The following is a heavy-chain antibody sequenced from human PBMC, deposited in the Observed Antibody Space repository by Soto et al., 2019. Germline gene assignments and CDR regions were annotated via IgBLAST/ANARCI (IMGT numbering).Heavy chain of an antibody. V-gene: IGHV4-59*01. CDR2: IYYSGST. CDR1: GGSISSYY. Sequence: QVQLQESGPGLVKPSETLSLTCTVSGGSISSYYWSWIRQPPGKGLGWIGYIYYSGSTNYNPSLKSRVTISVDTSKNQFSLKLSSVTAADTAVYYCACGFLEWTGGNWFDPWGQGTLVTVSS. D-gene: IGHD3-3*01. CDR3: ACGFLEWTGGNWFDP. J-gene: IGHJ5*02.